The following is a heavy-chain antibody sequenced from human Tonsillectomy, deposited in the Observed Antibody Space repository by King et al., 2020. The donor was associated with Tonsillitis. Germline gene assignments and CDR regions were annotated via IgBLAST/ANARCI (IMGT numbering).Heavy chain of an antibody. CDR3: TTDPRD. J-gene: IGHJ1*01. V-gene: IGHV3-15*01. CDR1: GFSFKNAW. Sequence: VQLVESGGDSVKPGGSLRLSCAASGFSFKNAWMSWVPQAPGKGLEWLGRIKSKSEGGTTDYAAPVKGRFTISRDDSKNMVYLQMDSLKTEDTAIYYCTTDPRDWGQGTLVTVSS. CDR2: IKSKSEGGTT.